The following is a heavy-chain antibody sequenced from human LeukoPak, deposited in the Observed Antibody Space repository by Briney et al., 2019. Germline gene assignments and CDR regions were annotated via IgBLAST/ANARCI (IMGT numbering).Heavy chain of an antibody. CDR1: GGTFSSYA. Sequence: ASVKVSCKASGGTFSSYAISWVRQAPGQGLEYIGYISAYNGNTNYAQKFQGRVIMTTDTPTSTVYMELRSLRSDDTAVYYCAKLYSSGWPLECMDVWGQGTTVTVSS. D-gene: IGHD6-19*01. J-gene: IGHJ6*01. V-gene: IGHV1-18*01. CDR3: AKLYSSGWPLECMDV. CDR2: ISAYNGNT.